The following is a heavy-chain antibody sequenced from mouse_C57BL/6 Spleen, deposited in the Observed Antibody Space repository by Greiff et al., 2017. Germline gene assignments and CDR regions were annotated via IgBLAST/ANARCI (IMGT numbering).Heavy chain of an antibody. Sequence: EVKLVESGGGLVKPGGSLKLSCAASGFTFSSYAMSWVRQTPEKRLEWVATISDGGSYTYYPDNVKGRFTISRDNAKNTLYLQMSHLKSEDTAMYYCARDRGNFAYWGQGTLVTVSA. CDR3: ARDRGNFAY. V-gene: IGHV5-4*01. D-gene: IGHD2-1*01. J-gene: IGHJ3*01. CDR2: ISDGGSYT. CDR1: GFTFSSYA.